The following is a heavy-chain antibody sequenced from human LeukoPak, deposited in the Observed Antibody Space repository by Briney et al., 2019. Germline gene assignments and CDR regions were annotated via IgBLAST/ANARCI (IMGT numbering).Heavy chain of an antibody. D-gene: IGHD2-21*02. Sequence: GGSLNFPVQPPGFPLTPSPRTGAGQAPGKGLEWVSTLSGDGSDTYYADSVKGRFTISRDTSKNTLFLQMNSLRADDTAIYYCTKGGHGDYWGQGTMVTVSS. V-gene: IGHV3-23*01. CDR3: TKGGHGDY. CDR1: GFPLTPSP. J-gene: IGHJ4*02. CDR2: LSGDGSDT.